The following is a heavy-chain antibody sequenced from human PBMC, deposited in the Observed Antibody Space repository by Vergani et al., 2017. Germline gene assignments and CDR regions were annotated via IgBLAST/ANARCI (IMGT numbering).Heavy chain of an antibody. D-gene: IGHD5-24*01. Sequence: QVQLVQSGAEVKKPGSSVKVSCKASGGTFSSYAISWVRQAPGQGLEWMGGIIPIFGTANYAQKFQGRVTITADESTSTAYMALSSLRSEDTAVYYCARGGPVGRLQLFYRFDYWGQGTLVTVSS. J-gene: IGHJ4*02. CDR3: ARGGPVGRLQLFYRFDY. CDR1: GGTFSSYA. V-gene: IGHV1-69*01. CDR2: IIPIFGTA.